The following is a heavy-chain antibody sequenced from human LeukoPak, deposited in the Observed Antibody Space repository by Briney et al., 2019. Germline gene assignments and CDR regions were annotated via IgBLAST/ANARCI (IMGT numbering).Heavy chain of an antibody. J-gene: IGHJ4*02. CDR3: SKARGGGRDLFDY. CDR1: GFTFDDYA. Sequence: SLRLSCAASGFTFDDYAMHWVRQAPGKGLEWVSGISWNSGSIGYADSVKGRFTISRDNAKNSLYLQMNSLRAEDTALYYCSKARGGGRDLFDYWGQGTLVTVSS. CDR2: ISWNSGSI. V-gene: IGHV3-9*01. D-gene: IGHD6-25*01.